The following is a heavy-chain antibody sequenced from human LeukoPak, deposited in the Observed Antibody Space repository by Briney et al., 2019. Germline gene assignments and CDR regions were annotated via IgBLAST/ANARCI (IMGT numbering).Heavy chain of an antibody. CDR2: IIPIFGTA. D-gene: IGHD6-19*01. CDR3: ARDGIAVAGNHY. V-gene: IGHV1-69*05. J-gene: IGHJ4*02. CDR1: GGTFSSYA. Sequence: SVKVSCKASGGTFSSYAISWVRQAPGQGLEWMGRIIPIFGTANYAQKFQGRVTITTDESTSTAYMELSSLRSEDTAVYYRARDGIAVAGNHYWGQGTLATVSS.